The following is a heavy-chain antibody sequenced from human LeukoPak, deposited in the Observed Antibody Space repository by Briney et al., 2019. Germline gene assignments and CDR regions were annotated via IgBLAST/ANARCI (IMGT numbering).Heavy chain of an antibody. CDR3: ARGDSGYDYGFDN. J-gene: IGHJ4*02. Sequence: SVKVSCKASGGTFSSHAISWVRQAPGQGIEWVGGIIPIFGTTNYAQKFQGRVTITTDESTSTGYIELRSLRSDDTAVYYCARGDSGYDYGFDNWGQGTLVTVSS. D-gene: IGHD5-12*01. CDR1: GGTFSSHA. V-gene: IGHV1-69*05. CDR2: IIPIFGTT.